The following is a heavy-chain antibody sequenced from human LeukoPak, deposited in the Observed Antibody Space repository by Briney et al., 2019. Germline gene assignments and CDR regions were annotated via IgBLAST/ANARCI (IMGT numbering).Heavy chain of an antibody. CDR1: GYTFTDYY. CDR3: ASPMYLQH. J-gene: IGHJ1*01. V-gene: IGHV1-2*02. CDR2: INPISGGP. Sequence: ASVKVSCKASGYTFTDYYMHWVRQAPGQGLEWMGWINPISGGPNYAQKFQGRVTMTRDTSISTAYMELSSLRSDDTAVYYCASPMYLQHWGQGTLVTVSS.